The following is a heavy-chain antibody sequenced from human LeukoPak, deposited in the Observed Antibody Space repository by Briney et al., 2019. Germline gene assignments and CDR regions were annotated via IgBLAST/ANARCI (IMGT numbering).Heavy chain of an antibody. D-gene: IGHD6-13*01. CDR1: GGFISSYY. CDR3: ARSPSNIATKHDNAFDI. CDR2: IYTSGST. V-gene: IGHV4-4*07. Sequence: SETLSLTCTVSGGFISSYYWSWIRQPAGKGLEWIGRIYTSGSTNYNPSLKSRVTMSVDTSKNQFSLKLSSVTAADTAVYYCARSPSNIATKHDNAFDIWGQGTMVTVSS. J-gene: IGHJ3*02.